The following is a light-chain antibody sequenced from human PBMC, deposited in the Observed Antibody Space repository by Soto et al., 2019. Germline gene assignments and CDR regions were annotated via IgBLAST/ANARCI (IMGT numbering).Light chain of an antibody. J-gene: IGLJ1*01. CDR1: SSDVGDYEY. V-gene: IGLV2-14*01. CDR2: EVS. CDR3: SSYKRTSRVYV. Sequence: QSVLNQPASVSGSPGQSITISCTGTSSDVGDYEYVSWYQQHPGKGPKLMIYEVSNRTSGVSNRFSGSKSGNTASLTISGLQAEDETEYFCSSYKRTSRVYVFGTGTKVTVL.